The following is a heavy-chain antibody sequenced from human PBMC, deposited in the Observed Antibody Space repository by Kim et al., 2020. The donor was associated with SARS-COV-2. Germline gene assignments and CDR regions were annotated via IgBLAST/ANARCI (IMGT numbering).Heavy chain of an antibody. CDR3: ARPVLRYFDSDAFDI. D-gene: IGHD3-9*01. Sequence: ASVKVSCKASGYTFTSYAMNWVRQAPGQGLEWMGWINTNTGNPTYAQGFTGRFVFSLDTSVSTAYLQISSLKAEDTAVYYCARPVLRYFDSDAFDIWGQGTMVTVSS. CDR2: INTNTGNP. V-gene: IGHV7-4-1*02. CDR1: GYTFTSYA. J-gene: IGHJ3*02.